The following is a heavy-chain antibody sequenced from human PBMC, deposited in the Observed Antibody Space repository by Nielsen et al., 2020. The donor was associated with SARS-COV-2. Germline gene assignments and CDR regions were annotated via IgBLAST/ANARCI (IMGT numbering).Heavy chain of an antibody. V-gene: IGHV5-51*01. CDR2: IYPGDSDT. CDR1: GYSFTSYW. Sequence: KVSCKGSGYSFTSYWIGRVRQMPGKGLEWMGIIYPGDSDTRYSPSFQGQVTISADKSISTAYLQWSSLKASDTAMYYCARQEIFGRPGTFDYWGQGTLVTVSS. D-gene: IGHD3/OR15-3a*01. J-gene: IGHJ4*02. CDR3: ARQEIFGRPGTFDY.